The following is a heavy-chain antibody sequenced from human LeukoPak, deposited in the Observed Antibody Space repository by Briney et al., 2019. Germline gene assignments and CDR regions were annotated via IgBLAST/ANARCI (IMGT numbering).Heavy chain of an antibody. Sequence: PGGSLRLSCAASGFTVSSNYMSWVRQARGKGLEWISVIYSGGSTYYADSVKGRFTISRDNSKDTLYLQMNSLRAEDTAVYYCARVISSGWYGLDYWGQGTLVTVSS. CDR1: GFTVSSNY. CDR3: ARVISSGWYGLDY. V-gene: IGHV3-53*01. CDR2: IYSGGST. D-gene: IGHD6-19*01. J-gene: IGHJ4*02.